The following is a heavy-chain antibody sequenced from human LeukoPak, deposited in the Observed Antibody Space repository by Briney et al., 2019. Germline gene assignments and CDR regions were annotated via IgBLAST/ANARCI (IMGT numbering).Heavy chain of an antibody. J-gene: IGHJ4*02. D-gene: IGHD1-20*01. CDR1: GFTFSNYY. V-gene: IGHV3-74*03. CDR3: ATFGYNWTLGY. Sequence: GGSLRLSCAASGFTFSNYYVHWVRHPPGKGLVWVSRINSDGRDTAYVDSVKGRFTISRDNAKNTVYLQMNSLRAEDTAVYYCATFGYNWTLGYWGQGTLVTVSS. CDR2: INSDGRDT.